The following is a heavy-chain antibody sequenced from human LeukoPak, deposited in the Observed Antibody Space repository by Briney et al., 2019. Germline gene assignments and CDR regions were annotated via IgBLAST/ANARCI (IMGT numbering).Heavy chain of an antibody. D-gene: IGHD2-2*01. CDR3: ARGYCSSIGCATGWKFDY. V-gene: IGHV3-33*01. CDR2: IWSDGSEK. J-gene: IGHJ4*02. Sequence: GGSLRLSCAGSGFTFCSFGMHWVRQAPGQGREGGAVIWSDGSEKYHADSVKGPFTIPRDNSKNTLYLQMNSLRAEDTAVYYYARGYCSSIGCATGWKFDYWGQGTLVTVSS. CDR1: GFTFCSFG.